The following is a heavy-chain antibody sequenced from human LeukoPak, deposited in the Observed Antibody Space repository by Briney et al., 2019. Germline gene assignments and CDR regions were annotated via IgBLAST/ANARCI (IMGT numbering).Heavy chain of an antibody. D-gene: IGHD6-13*01. CDR1: GGSISSSSYY. CDR2: IYYSGST. V-gene: IGHV4-39*07. J-gene: IGHJ4*02. Sequence: KPSETLSLTCTVSGGSISSSSYYWGWIRQPPGKGLEWIGSIYYSGSTYYNPSLKSRVTISVDTSKNQFSLKLSSVTAADTAVYYCARGAYSSSWYYFDYWGQGTLVTVSS. CDR3: ARGAYSSSWYYFDY.